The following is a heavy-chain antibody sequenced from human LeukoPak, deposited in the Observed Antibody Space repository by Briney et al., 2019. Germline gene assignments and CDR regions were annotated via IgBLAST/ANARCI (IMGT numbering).Heavy chain of an antibody. Sequence: SETLSLTCTVSGGSISSYYWSWIRQPPGKGLEWIGEINHSGSTNYNPSLKSRVTISVDTSKNQFSLKLSSVTAADTAVYYCARHWAGITMVRGAADYWGQGTLVTVSS. J-gene: IGHJ4*02. D-gene: IGHD3-10*01. CDR3: ARHWAGITMVRGAADY. CDR2: INHSGST. V-gene: IGHV4-34*01. CDR1: GGSISSYY.